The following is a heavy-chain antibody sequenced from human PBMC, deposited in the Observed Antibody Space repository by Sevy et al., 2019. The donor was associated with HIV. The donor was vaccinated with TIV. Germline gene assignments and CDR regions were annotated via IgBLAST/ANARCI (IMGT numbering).Heavy chain of an antibody. CDR2: ISWNSATR. J-gene: IGHJ4*02. D-gene: IGHD6-19*01. V-gene: IGHV3-9*01. CDR3: AKDTSRVVAGTGYFDY. CDR1: GFTFEDSA. Sequence: GGSLRLSCAASGFTFEDSAMHWVRQAPGKGLEWVSGISWNSATRGYADSVKGRFTISRDNAKNSLYLQMNSLRTEDTALYHCAKDTSRVVAGTGYFDYWGQGTLVTVSS.